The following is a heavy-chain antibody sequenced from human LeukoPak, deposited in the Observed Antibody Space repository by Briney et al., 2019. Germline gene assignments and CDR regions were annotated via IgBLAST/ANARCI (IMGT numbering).Heavy chain of an antibody. V-gene: IGHV4-59*08. J-gene: IGHJ5*02. CDR1: GGSISSYY. CDR3: ARTTVTTPPSGWFDP. D-gene: IGHD4-17*01. Sequence: PSETLSLTCTVSGGSISSYYWSWIRQPPGKGLEWIGYIYYSGSTNYNPSLKSRVTISVDTSKNQFSLKLSSVTAADTAVYYCARTTVTTPPSGWFDPWGQGTLVTVSS. CDR2: IYYSGST.